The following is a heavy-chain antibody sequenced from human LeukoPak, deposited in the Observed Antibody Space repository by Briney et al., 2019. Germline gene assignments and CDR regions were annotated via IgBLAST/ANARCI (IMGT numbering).Heavy chain of an antibody. CDR3: AKEERDSYGFGSYFDY. CDR2: ISYDGSNK. Sequence: PGRSLRLSCAASGFTFSSYAMHWVRQAPGKGLEWVAVISYDGSNKYYADSVKGRFTISRDNSKNTLYLQMNSLRAEDTAVYYCAKEERDSYGFGSYFDYWGQGTLVTVSS. CDR1: GFTFSSYA. V-gene: IGHV3-30-3*01. D-gene: IGHD5-18*01. J-gene: IGHJ4*02.